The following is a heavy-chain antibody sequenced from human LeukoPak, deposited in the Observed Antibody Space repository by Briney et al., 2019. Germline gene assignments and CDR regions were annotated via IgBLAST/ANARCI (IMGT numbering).Heavy chain of an antibody. CDR3: AREPYSSGWYFSYYFDY. Sequence: GGSLRLSCAASGFIFSDYYMTWIRQAPGEGLEWLSYISGSGGSIYYTDSVKGRFTITRDNAKNSLYLQMNSLRAEDTAVYYCAREPYSSGWYFSYYFDYWGQGTLVTVSS. V-gene: IGHV3-11*04. D-gene: IGHD6-19*01. J-gene: IGHJ4*02. CDR2: ISGSGGSI. CDR1: GFIFSDYY.